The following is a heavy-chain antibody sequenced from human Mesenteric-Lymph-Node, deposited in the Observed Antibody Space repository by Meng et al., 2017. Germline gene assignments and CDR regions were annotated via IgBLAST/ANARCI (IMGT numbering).Heavy chain of an antibody. J-gene: IGHJ2*01. CDR3: ASSVDTAMVSLGWYFDP. CDR1: GFTFSAYA. D-gene: IGHD5-18*01. Sequence: GESLKISCAASGFTFSAYAMNWGRQAPGKGLEWVSYISSSGSTIYYADSVKGRFTISRDNAKNSLYLQMNSLRAEDTAVYYCASSVDTAMVSLGWYFDPWGRGTLVTVSS. V-gene: IGHV3-48*03. CDR2: ISSSGSTI.